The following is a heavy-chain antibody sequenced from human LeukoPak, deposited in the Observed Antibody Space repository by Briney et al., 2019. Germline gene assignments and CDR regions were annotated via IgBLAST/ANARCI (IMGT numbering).Heavy chain of an antibody. D-gene: IGHD3-10*01. CDR3: ARVNPSAVRGLPLDY. CDR2: INPNSGGT. CDR1: GYTFTGYY. V-gene: IGHV1-2*02. Sequence: GASVKVSCKASGYTFTGYYMHWVRQAPGQGLEWMGWINPNSGGTNYAQKFQGRVTMTRDTSISTAYMELSRLRSDDTAVYYCARVNPSAVRGLPLDYWGQGTLVAVSS. J-gene: IGHJ4*02.